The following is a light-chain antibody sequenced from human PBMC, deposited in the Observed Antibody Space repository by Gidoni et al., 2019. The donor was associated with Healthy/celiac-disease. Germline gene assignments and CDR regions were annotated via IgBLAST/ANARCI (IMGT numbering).Light chain of an antibody. CDR3: AAWDDSLSGWV. Sequence: QSVLSQPPSASGTPGQRVTISCSKTSSNYVYWYQQFPGTAPKLLIYRNNQRPSGVPGRFSGSKSGTSASLAISGRRSEDEADYYCAAWDDSLSGWVFGGGTKLSVI. CDR1: SSNY. V-gene: IGLV1-47*01. CDR2: RNN. J-gene: IGLJ3*02.